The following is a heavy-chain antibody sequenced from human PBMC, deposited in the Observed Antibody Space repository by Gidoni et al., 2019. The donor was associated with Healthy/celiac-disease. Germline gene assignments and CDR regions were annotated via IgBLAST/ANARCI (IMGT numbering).Heavy chain of an antibody. Sequence: QVQLVESGGGVVQPGRSLRLSCAASGFTFSSYAMHWVRQAPGKGLEWVAVISYDGSNKYYADSVKGRFTISRDNSKNTLYLQMNSLRAEDTAVYYCARGLPYSSTANFDYWGQGTLVTVSS. CDR1: GFTFSSYA. D-gene: IGHD6-13*01. J-gene: IGHJ4*02. CDR3: ARGLPYSSTANFDY. CDR2: ISYDGSNK. V-gene: IGHV3-30-3*01.